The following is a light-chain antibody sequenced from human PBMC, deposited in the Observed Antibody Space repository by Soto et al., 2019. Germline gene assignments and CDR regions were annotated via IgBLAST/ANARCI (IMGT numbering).Light chain of an antibody. Sequence: EIVLTQSPGTLSLSPGERPTLSCRASQSVSSSYLAWYQQKPGQAPRLLIYGASSRATGIPDRFSGSGSGTDFTLTISRLEPEAFAVYYCQQYGSSPTFGGGTKVEIK. V-gene: IGKV3-20*01. CDR2: GAS. J-gene: IGKJ4*01. CDR3: QQYGSSPT. CDR1: QSVSSSY.